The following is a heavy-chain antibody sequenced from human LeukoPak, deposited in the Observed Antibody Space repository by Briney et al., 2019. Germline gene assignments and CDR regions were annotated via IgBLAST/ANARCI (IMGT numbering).Heavy chain of an antibody. J-gene: IGHJ4*02. D-gene: IGHD6-13*01. CDR1: RGTFSSYA. CDR2: IIPIFGTA. Sequence: SVKVSCKASRGTFSSYAISWVRQAPGQGLEWMGGIIPIFGTANYAQKFQDRITITADESTSTAYMELSSLRSEDTAVYYCARVRIAAAGTVPFDYWGQGTLVTVSS. CDR3: ARVRIAAAGTVPFDY. V-gene: IGHV1-69*13.